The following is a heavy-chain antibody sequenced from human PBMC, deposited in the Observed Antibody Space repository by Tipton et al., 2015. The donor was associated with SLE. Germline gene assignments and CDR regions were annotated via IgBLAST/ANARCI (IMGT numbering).Heavy chain of an antibody. D-gene: IGHD3-16*01. Sequence: SLRLSCAASGFTFSSYGMHWVRQAPGKGLEWVAFIRFDGSNKYYADSVKGRFTISRDNSKNTLYLQMNSLRAEDTAVYYCAKDSVAVLGAGSFDIWGQGTMVTVSS. CDR3: AKDSVAVLGAGSFDI. CDR1: GFTFSSYG. J-gene: IGHJ3*02. V-gene: IGHV3-30*02. CDR2: IRFDGSNK.